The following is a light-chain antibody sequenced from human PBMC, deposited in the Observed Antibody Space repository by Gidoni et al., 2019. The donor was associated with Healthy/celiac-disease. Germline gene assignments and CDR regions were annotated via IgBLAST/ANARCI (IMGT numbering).Light chain of an antibody. Sequence: EFVLSQSPGTLSLSPGERATLPCRASQSVSSSYLAWYQQKPAQAPRLLIYGASSRATGIPDRFSGSGSGTDFTLTISRLEPEDFAVYYCQQYGRSPPMYTFGQGTKLEIK. CDR1: QSVSSSY. V-gene: IGKV3-20*01. CDR3: QQYGRSPPMYT. CDR2: GAS. J-gene: IGKJ2*01.